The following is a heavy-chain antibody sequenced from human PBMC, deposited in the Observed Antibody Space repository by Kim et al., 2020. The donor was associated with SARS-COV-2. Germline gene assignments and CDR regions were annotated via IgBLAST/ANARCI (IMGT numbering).Heavy chain of an antibody. J-gene: IGHJ2*01. CDR2: INHSGST. V-gene: IGHV4-34*01. CDR1: GLSFSGYY. Sequence: SETLSLTCAVYGLSFSGYYLSWILQPPGKGLEWIWEINHSGSTNYNPSLKSRVTISLDTSKNQFSLKLTSVTAADTAVYYCARRLSNTSGWGCHYFYLWG. D-gene: IGHD3-10*01. CDR3: ARRLSNTSGWGCHYFYL.